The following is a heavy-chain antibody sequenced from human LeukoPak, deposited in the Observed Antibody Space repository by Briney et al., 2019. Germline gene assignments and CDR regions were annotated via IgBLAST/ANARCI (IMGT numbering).Heavy chain of an antibody. CDR1: GFTFSSYA. D-gene: IGHD3-22*01. CDR3: ARGAYYDSSGPFGY. V-gene: IGHV3-64*01. J-gene: IGHJ4*02. Sequence: GGSLRLSCAASGFTFSSYAMHWVRQAPGKGLEYVSAISSNGGSTYYANSVKGRFTISRDNSKNTLYLQMGSLRAEDMAVYYCARGAYYDSSGPFGYWGQGTLVTVSS. CDR2: ISSNGGST.